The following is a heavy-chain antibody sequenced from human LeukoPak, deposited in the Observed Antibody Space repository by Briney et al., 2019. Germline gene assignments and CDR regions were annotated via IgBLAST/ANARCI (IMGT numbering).Heavy chain of an antibody. CDR2: IHYSGST. CDR3: ARGGSYYFDY. V-gene: IGHV4-59*11. Sequence: PSETLSLTCTVSGGSISSHYWSWIRQPPGKGLEWIGYIHYSGSTSYNPSLKSRVTISVDTSKNQFSLKLSSLTAADTAVYYCARGGSYYFDYWGQGTLVTVSS. J-gene: IGHJ4*02. CDR1: GGSISSHY.